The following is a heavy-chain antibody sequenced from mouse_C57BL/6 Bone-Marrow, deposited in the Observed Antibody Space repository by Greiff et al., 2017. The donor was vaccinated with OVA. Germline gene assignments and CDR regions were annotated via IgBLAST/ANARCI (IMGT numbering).Heavy chain of an antibody. CDR2: IYPGSGST. V-gene: IGHV1-55*01. CDR1: GYTFTSYW. J-gene: IGHJ3*01. Sequence: QVQLQQSGAELVKPGASVKMSCKASGYTFTSYWITWVKQRPGQGLEWIGDIYPGSGSTNYNEKFKSKATLTVDTSSSPAYMQLSSLTSEDSAVYDCARGGVAWFAYWGQGTLVTVSA. CDR3: ARGGVAWFAY. D-gene: IGHD1-1*02.